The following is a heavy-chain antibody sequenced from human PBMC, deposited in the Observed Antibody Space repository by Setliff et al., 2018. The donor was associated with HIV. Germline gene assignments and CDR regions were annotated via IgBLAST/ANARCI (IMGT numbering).Heavy chain of an antibody. CDR3: ARDVPMVRGVISTTWFGP. V-gene: IGHV4-34*01. J-gene: IGHJ5*02. D-gene: IGHD3-10*01. CDR1: GGSFSGYY. CDR2: INHSGST. Sequence: PSETLSLTCAVYGGSFSGYYWSWIRQPPGKGLEWIGEINHSGSTNYNPSLKSRVTISVDTSNNHFSLKLTSVTAADTAVYYCARDVPMVRGVISTTWFGPWGQGTLVTVSS.